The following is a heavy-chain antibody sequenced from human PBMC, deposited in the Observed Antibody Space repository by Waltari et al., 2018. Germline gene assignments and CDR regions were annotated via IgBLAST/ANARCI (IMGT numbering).Heavy chain of an antibody. Sequence: QVQLVESGGGVVQPGRSLRLSCAASGFTFSSYGMHWVRQAPGKGVEWVAVIWYDGSNKYYADSVKGRFTISRDNSKNTLYLQMNILRAEDTAMYYCAKVYGYDLDAFDIWGQGTMVTVSS. CDR2: IWYDGSNK. J-gene: IGHJ3*02. CDR1: GFTFSSYG. D-gene: IGHD5-12*01. CDR3: AKVYGYDLDAFDI. V-gene: IGHV3-30*18.